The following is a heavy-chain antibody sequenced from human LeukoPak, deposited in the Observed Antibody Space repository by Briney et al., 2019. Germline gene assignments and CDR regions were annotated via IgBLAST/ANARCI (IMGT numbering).Heavy chain of an antibody. Sequence: SETLSLTCTVSGGSITNSYWGWIRQPPGKGLEWIGKIDSDGASHYSPVLKSRVAISLDTSKSHFSLRLTSVIAADTGIYCCVRLIDYGGYYFYYYMDVWGKGTTVTVSS. CDR1: GGSITNSY. J-gene: IGHJ6*03. CDR3: VRLIDYGGYYFYYYMDV. V-gene: IGHV4-39*02. D-gene: IGHD4-17*01. CDR2: IDSDGAS.